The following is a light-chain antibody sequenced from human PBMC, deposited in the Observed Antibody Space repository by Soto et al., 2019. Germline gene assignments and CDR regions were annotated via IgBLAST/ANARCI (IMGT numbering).Light chain of an antibody. CDR3: QQYYNTPSYT. J-gene: IGKJ2*01. Sequence: DIVMTQSPDSLAVSLGERATINCKSSQSVLYSSNNKNYLAGYQQKPGQPPKLLIYWASTRESGVPDRFSGSGSGTDFTLTISSLQAEDVAVYYCQQYYNTPSYTFGQGTNLEIK. CDR1: QSVLYSSNNKNY. CDR2: WAS. V-gene: IGKV4-1*01.